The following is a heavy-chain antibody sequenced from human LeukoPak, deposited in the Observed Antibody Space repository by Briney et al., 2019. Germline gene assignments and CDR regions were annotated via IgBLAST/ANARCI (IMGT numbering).Heavy chain of an antibody. D-gene: IGHD3-10*01. CDR1: GFTFSNYW. CDR3: ARSFDNYYYYYMDV. V-gene: IGHV3-7*01. J-gene: IGHJ6*03. CDR2: IKQDGSEK. Sequence: PGGSLRLSCAASGFTFSNYWMSWVRQAPGKGLEWVANIKQDGSEKYYVDSVKGRFTISRDNAKNSLYLQMNSLRAEDTAVYYCARSFDNYYYYYMDVWGKGTTVTISS.